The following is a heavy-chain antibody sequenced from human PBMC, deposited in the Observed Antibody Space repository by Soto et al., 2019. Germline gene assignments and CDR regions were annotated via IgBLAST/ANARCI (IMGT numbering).Heavy chain of an antibody. Sequence: PGGSLRLSCAAAGFSVSTSHMNWVRQTPGKGLEWVSVIYSGGATYYAASVKGRFTISRDKSKNTVYLQMNSLRAEDTAVYYCVRHTCPVDCYSLGYWGLGTLVTVSS. CDR2: IYSGGAT. J-gene: IGHJ4*02. CDR1: GFSVSTSH. CDR3: VRHTCPVDCYSLGY. V-gene: IGHV3-66*04. D-gene: IGHD2-21*02.